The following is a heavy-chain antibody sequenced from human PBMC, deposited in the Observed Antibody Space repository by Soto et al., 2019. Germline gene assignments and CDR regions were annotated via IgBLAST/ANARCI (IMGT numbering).Heavy chain of an antibody. CDR3: ARSGGGYDLGDY. J-gene: IGHJ4*02. Sequence: QVQLVQSGAEVKKPGASVKVSCKASGYTFIGYYIHWVRQAPGQGLEWMGWINPNSGGAKYSQKFQAWVTMTSDTPISTAYMELSRLKSDDTAVYYCARSGGGYDLGDYWGQGTLVTVSS. V-gene: IGHV1-2*04. D-gene: IGHD5-12*01. CDR2: INPNSGGA. CDR1: GYTFIGYY.